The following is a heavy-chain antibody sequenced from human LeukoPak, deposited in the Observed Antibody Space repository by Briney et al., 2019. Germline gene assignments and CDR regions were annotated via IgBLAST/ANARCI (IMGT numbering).Heavy chain of an antibody. CDR3: AKVSAYYYASGFDS. J-gene: IGHJ4*02. CDR1: GFTFSSYG. V-gene: IGHV3-30*18. Sequence: GGSLRLSCAASGFTFSSYGMHWVRQAPGKGLEWVAVISYDGSNKYYADSVKGRFTISRDNSRNTLYLQMNSLRPEDTAVYYCAKVSAYYYASGFDSWGQGTLVTVSP. CDR2: ISYDGSNK. D-gene: IGHD3-10*01.